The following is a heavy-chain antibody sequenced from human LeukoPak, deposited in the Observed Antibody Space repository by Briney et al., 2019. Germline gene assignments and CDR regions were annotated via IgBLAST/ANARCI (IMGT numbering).Heavy chain of an antibody. CDR1: GFTFGDYA. CDR2: IRSKAYGGTT. Sequence: GGSLRLSCTASGFTFGDYAMSWVRQAPGKGLEWVGFIRSKAYGGTTEYAASVKGRFTISRDDSKSIAYLQMNSLKTEDTAVYYCTRVEIAVAGPLDFDYWGQGTLVTVSS. CDR3: TRVEIAVAGPLDFDY. D-gene: IGHD6-19*01. J-gene: IGHJ4*02. V-gene: IGHV3-49*04.